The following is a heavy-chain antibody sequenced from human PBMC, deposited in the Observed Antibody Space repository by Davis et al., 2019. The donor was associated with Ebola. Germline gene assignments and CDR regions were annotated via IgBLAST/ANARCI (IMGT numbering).Heavy chain of an antibody. CDR1: GFTFSNAW. J-gene: IGHJ6*04. D-gene: IGHD3-3*01. Sequence: GGSLRLSCAASGFTFSNAWMSWVRQAPGKGLEWVGRIKSKTDGGTTDYAAPVKGRFTISRDDSKNTLYLQMNSLKTEDTAVYYCTTQYDFWSGYLMWVENYGMDVWGKGTTVTVSS. V-gene: IGHV3-15*01. CDR2: IKSKTDGGTT. CDR3: TTQYDFWSGYLMWVENYGMDV.